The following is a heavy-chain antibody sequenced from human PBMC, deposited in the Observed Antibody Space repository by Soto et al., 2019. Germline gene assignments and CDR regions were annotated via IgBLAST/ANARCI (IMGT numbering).Heavy chain of an antibody. J-gene: IGHJ4*02. CDR2: ISYDGTTT. Sequence: QVQLVESGGGVVQPGRSLRLSCAASGFTFSSYEMHWVRQAPGKGLDWVAIISYDGTTTYYADSVKGRFIISRDNSKNTLYLQMNSLRPEDTAVYYCAKERKGADYGGQGTLVTVSS. CDR1: GFTFSSYE. V-gene: IGHV3-30*18. CDR3: AKERKGADY.